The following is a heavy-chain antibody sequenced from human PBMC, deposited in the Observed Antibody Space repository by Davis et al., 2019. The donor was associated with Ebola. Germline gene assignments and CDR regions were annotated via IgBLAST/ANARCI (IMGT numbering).Heavy chain of an antibody. D-gene: IGHD1-26*01. J-gene: IGHJ4*02. CDR3: ARDIVGATFFD. Sequence: PGGSLRLSCAASGFTFSNYWMSWVRQAPGKGLEWVAYIKPDGSEKYYVDSVKGRFTISRDNAKNSLYLQMNSLRAEDTAVYYCARDIVGATFFDWGQGTLVTVSS. V-gene: IGHV3-7*01. CDR2: IKPDGSEK. CDR1: GFTFSNYW.